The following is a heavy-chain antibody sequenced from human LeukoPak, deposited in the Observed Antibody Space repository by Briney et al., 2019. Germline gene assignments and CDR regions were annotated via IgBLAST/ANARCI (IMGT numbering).Heavy chain of an antibody. CDR3: AKDRSCINEVCHGDFDY. V-gene: IGHV3-30*02. D-gene: IGHD2-8*01. CDR2: IGHDGRKT. J-gene: IGHJ4*02. CDR1: GFIFNSYG. Sequence: GGSLRLSCAASGFIFNSYGMHWVRQAPGKGLDWVAYIGHDGRKTYYADSVKGRFTISRDSSKNTVYLQMNSLRAEDTAVYYCAKDRSCINEVCHGDFDYWGQGTLVTVSS.